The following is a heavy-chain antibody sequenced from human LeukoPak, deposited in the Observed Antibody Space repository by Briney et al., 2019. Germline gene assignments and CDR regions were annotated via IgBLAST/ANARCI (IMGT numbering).Heavy chain of an antibody. Sequence: PGGSLRLSCAVSGFTFSDYYMDWVRQAPGKGLEWVGRLRNKVNSFTTEYAASVKGRFTISGDDSRNSLYLQMNSLRTEDTAVYYCTRDCAYASRGQPCYYAMDVWGLGTTVNVSS. J-gene: IGHJ6*02. CDR1: GFTFSDYY. D-gene: IGHD2-2*01. CDR3: TRDCAYASRGQPCYYAMDV. V-gene: IGHV3-72*01. CDR2: LRNKVNSFTT.